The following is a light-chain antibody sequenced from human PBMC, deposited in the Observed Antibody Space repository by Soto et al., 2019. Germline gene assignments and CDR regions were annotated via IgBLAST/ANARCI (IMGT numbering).Light chain of an antibody. CDR1: QGISAY. CDR3: QKYNSAPRT. J-gene: IGKJ2*01. V-gene: IGKV1-27*01. CDR2: ASS. Sequence: DIQMTPSPSSLSAAVGDRDTIPCRARQGISAYLAWFQQKPGKVPELLIYASSTLRSGVPSRFRGSGSGKNFTLTISSLQPEDVATYYCQKYNSAPRTFGQGTKLEIK.